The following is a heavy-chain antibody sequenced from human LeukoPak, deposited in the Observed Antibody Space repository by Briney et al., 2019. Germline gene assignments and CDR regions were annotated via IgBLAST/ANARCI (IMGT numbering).Heavy chain of an antibody. J-gene: IGHJ4*02. V-gene: IGHV4-34*01. D-gene: IGHD3-22*01. CDR2: INHSGST. CDR1: GGSFSGYY. Sequence: SETLSLTCAVYGGSFSGYYWSWIRQPPGKGLEWIGEINHSGSTNYNPSLKSRVTISVDTSKNQFSLKLSSVTAADTAVYYCARVPNYYDSSGSDYWGQGTLVTVSS. CDR3: ARVPNYYDSSGSDY.